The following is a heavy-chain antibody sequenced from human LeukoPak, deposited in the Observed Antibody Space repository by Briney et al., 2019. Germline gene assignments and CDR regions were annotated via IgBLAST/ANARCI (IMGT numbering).Heavy chain of an antibody. CDR2: INHSGST. Sequence: SETLSLTCAVYGGSFSGYYWSWIRQPPGKGLEWIGEINHSGSTNYNPSLKSRVTISVDTSKNQFSLKLSSVTAADTAVYYCARVGSYFPFDYWSQGTLVTVSS. V-gene: IGHV4-34*01. CDR3: ARVGSYFPFDY. D-gene: IGHD1-26*01. CDR1: GGSFSGYY. J-gene: IGHJ4*02.